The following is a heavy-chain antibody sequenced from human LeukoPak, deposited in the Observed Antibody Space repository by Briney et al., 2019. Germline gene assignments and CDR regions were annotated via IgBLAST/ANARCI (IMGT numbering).Heavy chain of an antibody. CDR3: RCSIAVASFVDF. D-gene: IGHD6-19*01. J-gene: IGHJ4*02. V-gene: IGHV1-24*01. CDR2: FDPEDGKT. Sequence: ASVKVSCKVSGYTLTELSMHWVRQAPGKGLEWMGGFDPEDGKTIYAQKFQGRVTMTEDTSTDTAYMELCSLRSEDTAVYYCRCSIAVASFVDFWGQGTLVTVSS. CDR1: GYTLTELS.